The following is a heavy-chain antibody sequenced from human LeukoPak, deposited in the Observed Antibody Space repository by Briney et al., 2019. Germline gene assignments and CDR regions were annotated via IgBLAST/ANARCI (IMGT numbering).Heavy chain of an antibody. J-gene: IGHJ3*02. D-gene: IGHD3-22*01. CDR1: GGAPSSYC. CDR3: ARLAYYYDSSGYHDPFDI. V-gene: IGHV4-59*08. CDR2: IYYSGRT. Sequence: PSETLSLTCTVSGGAPSSYCGIWIRQPRGKGLEGRGGIYYSGRTNYNPSLKSRVTISVDTSKNQFSLKLSSVTDADTAVYYCARLAYYYDSSGYHDPFDIWGQGTMVSVSS.